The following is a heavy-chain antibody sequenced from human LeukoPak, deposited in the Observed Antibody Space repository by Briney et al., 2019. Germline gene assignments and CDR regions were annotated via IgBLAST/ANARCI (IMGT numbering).Heavy chain of an antibody. CDR2: IYYSGST. CDR1: GGSISSYY. V-gene: IGHV4-59*08. D-gene: IGHD6-25*01. J-gene: IGHJ4*02. Sequence: SETLSLTCTVSGGSISSYYWSWIRHPPGKGLEWIGYIYYSGSTNYNPSLKSRVTISVDTSKNQFSLKLSSVTAADTAVYYCARHQPAAALAVDYWGQGTLVTVSS. CDR3: ARHQPAAALAVDY.